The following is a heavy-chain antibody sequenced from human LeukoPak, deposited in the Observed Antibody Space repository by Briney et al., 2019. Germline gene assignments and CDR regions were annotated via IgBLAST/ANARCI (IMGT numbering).Heavy chain of an antibody. D-gene: IGHD1-26*01. Sequence: GGSLRLSCAASGFTFSDYYMSWIRQAPGKGLEWVSYISSSGSTIYYADSVKGRFTISRDNAKNTLYLQMNSLRAEDTAVYYCARHGGSYRTSYYYYGMDVWGQGTTVTVSS. V-gene: IGHV3-11*01. J-gene: IGHJ6*02. CDR1: GFTFSDYY. CDR3: ARHGGSYRTSYYYYGMDV. CDR2: ISSSGSTI.